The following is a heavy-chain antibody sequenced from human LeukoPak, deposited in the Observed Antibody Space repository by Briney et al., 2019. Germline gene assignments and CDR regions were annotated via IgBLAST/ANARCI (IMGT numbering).Heavy chain of an antibody. J-gene: IGHJ4*02. Sequence: GGSLRLSCAASGFTFSSYSMNWVRQAPGKGLGWVSYISSSSSTIYYADSVKGRFTISRDNAKNSLYLQMNSLRAEDTAVYYCARRRYSSGWTSDYWGQGTLVTVSS. CDR3: ARRRYSSGWTSDY. D-gene: IGHD6-19*01. CDR1: GFTFSSYS. CDR2: ISSSSSTI. V-gene: IGHV3-48*01.